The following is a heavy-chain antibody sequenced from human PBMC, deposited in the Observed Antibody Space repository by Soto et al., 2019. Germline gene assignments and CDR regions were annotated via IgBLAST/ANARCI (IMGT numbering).Heavy chain of an antibody. V-gene: IGHV4-39*01. J-gene: IGHJ4*02. CDR3: ARHDGHGSGSDYMGLSSY. CDR1: GGSISSSTSY. CDR2: IYYSGST. Sequence: QLQLQESGPGLVKPSETLSLTCTVSGGSISSSTSYWGWIRQPPGKGLEWIGSIYYSGSTYYNPSLKSRVTISVDTSREQFSLNLSTATAADTAVYYCARHDGHGSGSDYMGLSSYWGQGTLVAVSA. D-gene: IGHD3-10*01.